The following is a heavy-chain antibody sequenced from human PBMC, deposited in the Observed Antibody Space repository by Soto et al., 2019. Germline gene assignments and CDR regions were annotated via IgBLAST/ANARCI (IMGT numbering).Heavy chain of an antibody. Sequence: GGSLRLSCVASGFTFSSYAMSWVRQAPGKGLEWVSAISGSGGSTYYADSVKGRYTISRDNSKNTLYLQMNSLRAEDTAVYYCAKTKVAVAGTGWFDPWGQGTLVTVSS. CDR2: ISGSGGST. V-gene: IGHV3-23*01. CDR1: GFTFSSYA. CDR3: AKTKVAVAGTGWFDP. J-gene: IGHJ5*02. D-gene: IGHD6-19*01.